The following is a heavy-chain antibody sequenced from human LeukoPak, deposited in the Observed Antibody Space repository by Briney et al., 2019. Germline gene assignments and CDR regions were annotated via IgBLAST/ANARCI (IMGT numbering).Heavy chain of an antibody. CDR2: ISSSSSYI. Sequence: GGSLRLSCAASGFTFSSYSMNWVRQAPGKGLEWVSSISSSSSYIYYADSVKGRFTISRDNAKNSLYLQMNSLRAEDTAVYYCARGLDALPAAMQWSQGTLVTVSS. D-gene: IGHD2-2*01. J-gene: IGHJ4*02. V-gene: IGHV3-21*01. CDR3: ARGLDALPAAMQ. CDR1: GFTFSSYS.